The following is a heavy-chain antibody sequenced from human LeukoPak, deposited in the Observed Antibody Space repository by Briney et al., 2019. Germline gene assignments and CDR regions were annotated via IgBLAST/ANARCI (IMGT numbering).Heavy chain of an antibody. CDR2: IKDDGSHT. CDR3: ARGSGIITGIDE. V-gene: IGHV3-74*01. J-gene: IGHJ4*02. CDR1: GFTFSSHW. Sequence: GGSLGLSCAASGFTFSSHWMHWVRQAPGKGLVWVSRIKDDGSHTNYADPVKGRFTISRDNAKNTLSLQMNSLRAEDTAVYYCARGSGIITGIDEWGQGTLVTVSS. D-gene: IGHD6-25*01.